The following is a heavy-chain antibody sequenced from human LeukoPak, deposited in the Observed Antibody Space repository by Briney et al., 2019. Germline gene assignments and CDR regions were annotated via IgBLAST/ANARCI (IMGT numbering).Heavy chain of an antibody. V-gene: IGHV3-33*01. Sequence: GGSLRLACAASGFTFNSYGMHWVRQAPGKGLEWVAVIWYDGSNKYYADSVKGRFTISRDNSKNTLYLQMNSLRAEDKAVYYCARDLSYDSSGYRIYYGMDVWGQGTTVTVSS. D-gene: IGHD3-22*01. CDR1: GFTFNSYG. CDR3: ARDLSYDSSGYRIYYGMDV. CDR2: IWYDGSNK. J-gene: IGHJ6*02.